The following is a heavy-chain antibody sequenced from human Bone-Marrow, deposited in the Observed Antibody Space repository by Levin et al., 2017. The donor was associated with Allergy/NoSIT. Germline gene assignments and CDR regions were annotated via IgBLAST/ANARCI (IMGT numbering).Heavy chain of an antibody. J-gene: IGHJ4*02. V-gene: IGHV1-8*02. CDR2: MYPNSDNA. D-gene: IGHD5-12*01. CDR1: GYTFTSFD. CDR3: ARGELGSGYLFDY. Sequence: GASVKVSCKTSGYTFTSFDINWVRQATGQGLEWMGWMYPNSDNAGYAQKFQGRVTMTRNTSISTAYMELSSLKSEDTAVSDSARGELGSGYLFDYWGQGTLVTVSS.